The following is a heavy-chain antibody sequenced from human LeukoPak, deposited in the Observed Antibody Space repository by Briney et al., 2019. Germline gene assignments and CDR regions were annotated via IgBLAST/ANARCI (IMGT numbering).Heavy chain of an antibody. V-gene: IGHV1-69*04. CDR3: ASAFTRYCSGGSCYTE. CDR1: GGTFSSYA. Sequence: GASVKVSCKASGGTFSSYAISWVRQAPGQGLEWMGRIIPILGIANYAQKFQGRVTITADKSTSTAYMELSSLRSEDTAVYYCASAFTRYCSGGSCYTEWGQGTLVTVSS. J-gene: IGHJ4*02. CDR2: IIPILGIA. D-gene: IGHD2-15*01.